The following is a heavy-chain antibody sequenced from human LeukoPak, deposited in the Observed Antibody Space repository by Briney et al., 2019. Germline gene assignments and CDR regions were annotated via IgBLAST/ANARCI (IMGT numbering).Heavy chain of an antibody. V-gene: IGHV1-18*01. CDR3: ARDFYDILTGYSLTLFDY. CDR2: ISAYNGNT. D-gene: IGHD3-9*01. Sequence: ASVKVSCKASGYTFTSYGISWVRQAPGQGLEWMGWISAYNGNTNYAQKLQGRVTMTTDTSTSTAYMELRSLRSDDTAVYYCARDFYDILTGYSLTLFDYWGQGTRVTVSS. J-gene: IGHJ4*02. CDR1: GYTFTSYG.